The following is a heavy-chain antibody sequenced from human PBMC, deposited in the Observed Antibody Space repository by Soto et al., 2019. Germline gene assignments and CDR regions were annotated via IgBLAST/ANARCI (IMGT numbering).Heavy chain of an antibody. V-gene: IGHV3-23*01. CDR3: ALPSKGDYDLFDY. CDR2: ISGSGGST. Sequence: GGSLRLSCAASGFTFSSYAMSWVRQAPGKGLEWVSAISGSGGSTYYADSVKGRFTISRDNSKNTLYLQMNSLRAEDTAVYYCALPSKGDYDLFDYWGQGTLVTVSS. J-gene: IGHJ4*02. CDR1: GFTFSSYA. D-gene: IGHD4-17*01.